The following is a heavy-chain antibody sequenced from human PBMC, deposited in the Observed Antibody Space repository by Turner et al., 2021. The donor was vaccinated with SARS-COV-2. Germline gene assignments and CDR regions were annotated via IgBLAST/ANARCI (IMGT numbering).Heavy chain of an antibody. Sequence: QVQLQESGPGLVKPSETLSLTCTVSGGSISNYYWSWIRQPPGKGLEWIGYIYHGGSTKYNPSLKSRVTIAVDTSKNQFSLILSSVTAADTAVYYCARLYTYAEFYFDYWGQGARVTVSS. V-gene: IGHV4-59*08. CDR2: IYHGGST. CDR1: GGSISNYY. D-gene: IGHD5-18*01. J-gene: IGHJ4*02. CDR3: ARLYTYAEFYFDY.